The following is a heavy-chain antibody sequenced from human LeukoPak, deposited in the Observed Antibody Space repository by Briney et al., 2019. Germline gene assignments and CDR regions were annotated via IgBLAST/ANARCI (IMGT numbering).Heavy chain of an antibody. CDR3: AGIVGATTDAFDI. J-gene: IGHJ3*02. Sequence: PGGSLRLSCAASGFTFSSYWMHWVRQAPGKGLEWVSVIYSGGSTYYADSVKGRFTISRDNSKNTLYLQMNSLRAEDTAVYYCAGIVGATTDAFDIWGQGTMVTVSS. D-gene: IGHD1-26*01. V-gene: IGHV3-53*01. CDR2: IYSGGST. CDR1: GFTFSSYW.